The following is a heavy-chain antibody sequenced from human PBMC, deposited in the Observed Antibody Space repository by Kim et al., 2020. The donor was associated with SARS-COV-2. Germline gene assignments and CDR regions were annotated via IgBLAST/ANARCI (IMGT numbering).Heavy chain of an antibody. V-gene: IGHV3-23*03. CDR1: GFTFRSYA. CDR3: AKDGLTYYFDY. CDR2: IYSGDTIT. D-gene: IGHD5-12*01. Sequence: GGSLRLSCAASGFTFRSYAMYWVRQAPGKGLEWVSIIYSGDTITYYADSVKGRFTISRDNSKNTLYLQMNSLRAEDTAVYYCAKDGLTYYFDYWGQGTLVTVSS. J-gene: IGHJ4*02.